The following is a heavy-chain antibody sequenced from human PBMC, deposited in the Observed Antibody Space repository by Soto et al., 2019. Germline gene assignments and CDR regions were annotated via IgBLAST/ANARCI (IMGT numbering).Heavy chain of an antibody. V-gene: IGHV4-34*01. J-gene: IGHJ6*02. Sequence: PSETLSLTCAVYGGSFSGYYWSWIRQPPGKGLEWIGEINHSGSTNYNPSPKSRVTISVDTSKNQFSLKLSSVTAADTAVYYCARGRTRYFDWLSGYYYYYGMDVWGQGTTVTVSS. D-gene: IGHD3-9*01. CDR2: INHSGST. CDR3: ARGRTRYFDWLSGYYYYYGMDV. CDR1: GGSFSGYY.